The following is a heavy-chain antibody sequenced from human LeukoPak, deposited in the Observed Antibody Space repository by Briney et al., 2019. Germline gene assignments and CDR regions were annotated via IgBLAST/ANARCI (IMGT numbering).Heavy chain of an antibody. J-gene: IGHJ4*02. Sequence: SATLSLTCTVSGGSISSSTYFWGWIRPPPGNGLEWIGTIYYTGSSYYNPSLKSRVTISVDTSKNHFSLKVRSVTAADTAVYYCARGPQGVTRPEYWGQGTLVTVSS. CDR1: GGSISSSTYF. CDR3: ARGPQGVTRPEY. V-gene: IGHV4-39*02. D-gene: IGHD4-17*01. CDR2: IYYTGSS.